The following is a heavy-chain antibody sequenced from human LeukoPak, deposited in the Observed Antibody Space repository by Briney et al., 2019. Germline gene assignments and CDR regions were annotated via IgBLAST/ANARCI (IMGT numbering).Heavy chain of an antibody. CDR1: GFTFSSYG. D-gene: IGHD6-19*01. V-gene: IGHV3-30*18. CDR2: ISYDGSNK. CDR3: AKEWYSSGWLFDY. Sequence: PGGSLRLSCAASGFTFSSYGMHWVRQAPGKGLEWVAVISYDGSNKYYADSVKGRFTISRDNSKNTLYLQMNSLRAEDTAVYYCAKEWYSSGWLFDYWGQGTLVTVSS. J-gene: IGHJ4*02.